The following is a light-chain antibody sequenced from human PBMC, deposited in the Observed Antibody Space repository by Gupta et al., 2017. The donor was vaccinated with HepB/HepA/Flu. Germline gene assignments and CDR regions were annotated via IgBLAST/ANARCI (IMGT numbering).Light chain of an antibody. V-gene: IGKV3-15*01. CDR2: GAS. CDR3: QQDNNWPWT. Sequence: EIVMTQSPATLSVSPGESATLSCRASQSVYSNLAWYQQKPGRAPRLLIYGASTRATGIPARFSGSGSGTEFSLTISSLQSEDFAVYFCQQDNNWPWTLGQATKVEIK. CDR1: QSVYSN. J-gene: IGKJ1*01.